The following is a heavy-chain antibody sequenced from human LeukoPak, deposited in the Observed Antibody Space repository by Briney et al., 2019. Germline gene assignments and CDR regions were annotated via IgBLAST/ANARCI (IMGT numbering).Heavy chain of an antibody. V-gene: IGHV1-18*01. CDR1: VYIFTSYD. Sequence: GASLKVSCKASVYIFTSYDINWVRQTPGQGLEWMGWISAYTGNTNYAQKLHGRVTMTTDTSTSTAYMVLMTLRQHDPSVYCCGIGYSYDTAFDYWGQGTLVTVSS. CDR2: ISAYTGNT. D-gene: IGHD5-18*01. CDR3: GIGYSYDTAFDY. J-gene: IGHJ4*02.